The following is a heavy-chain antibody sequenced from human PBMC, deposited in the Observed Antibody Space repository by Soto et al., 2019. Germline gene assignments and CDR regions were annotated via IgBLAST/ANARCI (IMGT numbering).Heavy chain of an antibody. CDR2: IYYNGSTTY. CDR3: ARFPDYGAYVAP. V-gene: IGHV4-59*08. D-gene: IGHD4-17*01. J-gene: IGHJ5*02. CDR1: SGSISNYY. Sequence: SETLSLTCVLSSGSISNYYWSWIRQPPGKALEWIGYIYYNGSTTYKYNPSLESRVTISEHTSKNQFSLKLSSVTAADTAIYYCARFPDYGAYVAPWGQGTLVTVSS.